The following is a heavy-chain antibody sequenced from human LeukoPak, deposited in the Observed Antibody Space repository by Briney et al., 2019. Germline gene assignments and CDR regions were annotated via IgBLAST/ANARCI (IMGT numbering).Heavy chain of an antibody. Sequence: PSQTLSLTCTVSGGSISSGSYYWSWIRQPAGKGLEWIGRIYTSGSTNYNPSLKSRVTISVDTSKNQFSLKLSSVAAADTAVYYCARDSHDSSGYQSYFQHWGQGTLVTVSS. J-gene: IGHJ1*01. CDR1: GGSISSGSYY. CDR3: ARDSHDSSGYQSYFQH. V-gene: IGHV4-61*02. CDR2: IYTSGST. D-gene: IGHD3-22*01.